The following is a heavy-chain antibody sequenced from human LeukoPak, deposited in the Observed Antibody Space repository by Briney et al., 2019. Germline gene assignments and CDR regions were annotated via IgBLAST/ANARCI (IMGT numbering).Heavy chain of an antibody. CDR3: ARDPEYCSSTSCYPYNWFDP. CDR1: GYTFTSYY. Sequence: ASVMVSCKASGYTFTSYYMHWVRQAPGQRLEWMGIINPSGGSTSYAQKFQGRVTMTRDTSTSTVYMELSSLRSEDTAVYYCARDPEYCSSTSCYPYNWFDPWGQGTLVTVSS. J-gene: IGHJ5*02. CDR2: INPSGGST. D-gene: IGHD2-2*01. V-gene: IGHV1-46*01.